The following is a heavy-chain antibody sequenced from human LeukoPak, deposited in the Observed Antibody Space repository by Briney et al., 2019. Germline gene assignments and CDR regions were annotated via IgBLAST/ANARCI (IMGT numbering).Heavy chain of an antibody. Sequence: GGSLRLSCAASGFTFSSYGMHWVRQAPGKGLEWVAVISYDGNNKYYADSVKGRFTISRDNSKNTLYLQMNCLRVEDTAVYYCGGGSHWSDYWGQGTLVTVSS. CDR1: GFTFSSYG. CDR3: GGGSHWSDY. CDR2: ISYDGNNK. J-gene: IGHJ4*02. V-gene: IGHV3-30*03. D-gene: IGHD3-3*01.